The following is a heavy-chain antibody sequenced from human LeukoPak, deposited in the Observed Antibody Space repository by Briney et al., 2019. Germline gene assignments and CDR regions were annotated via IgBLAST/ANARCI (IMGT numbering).Heavy chain of an antibody. V-gene: IGHV3-23*01. CDR1: GFTFSSDA. D-gene: IGHD2-2*01. J-gene: IGHJ4*02. CDR2: ISGSGGST. Sequence: GGSLRLSCAASGFTFSSDAMSWVRQAPGKGLEWVSAISGSGGSTYYADSVKGRFTISRDNSKNTLYLQMNSLRAEDTAVYYWAKEESEPAAKSHGIDYWGQGTLVTVSS. CDR3: AKEESEPAAKSHGIDY.